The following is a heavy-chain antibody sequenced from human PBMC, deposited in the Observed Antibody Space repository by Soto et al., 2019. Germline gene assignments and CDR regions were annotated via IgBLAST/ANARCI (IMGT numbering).Heavy chain of an antibody. CDR3: ARGRYGDY. V-gene: IGHV1-18*01. Sequence: QVHLVQSGAEVKKPGASVKVSCKGSGYAFTTYGITWVRQAPGQGLEWMGWISAHNGNTNYAQTLQGRVTVTRDTSTSTAYMELRSLRSDGTAVYYCARGRYGDYWGQGALVTVSS. D-gene: IGHD1-1*01. J-gene: IGHJ4*02. CDR2: ISAHNGNT. CDR1: GYAFTTYG.